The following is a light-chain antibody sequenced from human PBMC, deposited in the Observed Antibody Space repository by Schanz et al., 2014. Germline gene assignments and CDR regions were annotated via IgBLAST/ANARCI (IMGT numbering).Light chain of an antibody. CDR2: GAS. CDR1: QSVSGSY. CDR3: QQYGSSPLP. V-gene: IGKV3-20*01. J-gene: IGKJ5*01. Sequence: EIVLTQSPGTLSLSPGERATLSCRASQSVSGSYLAWYQQKPGQAPRLLIYGASSRATGIPDRFSGSGSGTEVTLTISSRQSEDLAVYYCQQYGSSPLPFGQGTRLEIK.